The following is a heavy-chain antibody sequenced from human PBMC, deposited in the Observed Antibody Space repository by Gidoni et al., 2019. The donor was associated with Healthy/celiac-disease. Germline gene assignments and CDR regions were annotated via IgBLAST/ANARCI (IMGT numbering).Heavy chain of an antibody. CDR2: ISWNSGSI. CDR3: AKDIGGGIVVPGWFDP. V-gene: IGHV3-9*01. J-gene: IGHJ5*02. CDR1: GFPFDDYA. D-gene: IGHD2-15*01. Sequence: EVQLVESGGGLVQPGRSLRLSCAASGFPFDDYAMHWVRQAPGKGLELVSGISWNSGSIGYADSVKGRFTISRDNAKNSLYLQMNSLRAEDTSLYYCAKDIGGGIVVPGWFDPWGQGTLVTVSS.